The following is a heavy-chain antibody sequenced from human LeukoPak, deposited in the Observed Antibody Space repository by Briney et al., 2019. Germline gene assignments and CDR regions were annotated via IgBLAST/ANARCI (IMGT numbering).Heavy chain of an antibody. V-gene: IGHV3-30*04. D-gene: IGHD7-27*01. J-gene: IGHJ4*01. CDR2: ISYDGSNE. Sequence: GGSLRLSCAASGFTFSSYVMHWVRQAPGKGLEWVAIISYDGSNEYYADSVKGRFTISRDNSKNTLYLQMNSLRAADTAVYYCASRKLGNDYWGQGTLDTVSS. CDR1: GFTFSSYV. CDR3: ASRKLGNDY.